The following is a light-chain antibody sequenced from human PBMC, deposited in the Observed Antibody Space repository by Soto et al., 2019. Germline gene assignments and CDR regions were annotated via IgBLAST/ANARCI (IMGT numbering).Light chain of an antibody. CDR3: QKHNSAPWT. CDR2: GAS. J-gene: IGKJ1*01. V-gene: IGKV1-27*01. Sequence: DIQMTQSPSSLSASVGDRVTITCRASQGIGNYLAWYQQKPGKVPKLLILGASTLQSGVPSRFSGSGSGTDFTLAISSLQPEDVATYYCQKHNSAPWTFGQGTKVEV. CDR1: QGIGNY.